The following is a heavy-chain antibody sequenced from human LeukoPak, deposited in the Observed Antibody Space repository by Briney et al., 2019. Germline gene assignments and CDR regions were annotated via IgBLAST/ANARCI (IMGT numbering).Heavy chain of an antibody. CDR3: ARLRFRSWFDP. D-gene: IGHD5-12*01. V-gene: IGHV4-34*01. CDR2: INHSGST. J-gene: IGHJ5*02. Sequence: PSETLSLTCAVYGGSFSGYYWSWIRQPPGKGLEWIGEINHSGSTNYNPSLKSRVTISVDTSKNQFSLKLSSVTAADTAVYYCARLRFRSWFDPWGQGTLVTVSS. CDR1: GGSFSGYY.